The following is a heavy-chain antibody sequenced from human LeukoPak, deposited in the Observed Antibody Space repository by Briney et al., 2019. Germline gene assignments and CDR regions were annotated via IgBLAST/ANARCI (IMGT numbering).Heavy chain of an antibody. D-gene: IGHD2-2*01. CDR3: AKAQYCSSPGCLNFDN. CDR1: ALTFVDFA. CDR2: ISWNNGGI. V-gene: IGHV3-9*01. Sequence: PGRSLRLSCAAFALTFVDFAMHSVRQAPGKGLEWVSGISWNNGGIVYADSVKGRFAISRDNAKNSLYLQMRSLRAKDTAVYYCAKAQYCSSPGCLNFDNWGKGTLVTVSS. J-gene: IGHJ4*02.